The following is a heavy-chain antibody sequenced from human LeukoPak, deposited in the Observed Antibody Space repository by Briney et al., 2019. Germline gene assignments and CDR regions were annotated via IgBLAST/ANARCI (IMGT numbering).Heavy chain of an antibody. Sequence: GGSLRLSCAGSGFTFSNFDMNWVRQAPGKGLDWVSAIRAGGEDTFYADSVKGRFTISRDNSKNMLYLQMNSLRAEDTAVYYCVRALGSSSADYWGQGTLVTVSS. CDR3: VRALGSSSADY. V-gene: IGHV3-23*01. J-gene: IGHJ4*02. CDR2: IRAGGEDT. CDR1: GFTFSNFD. D-gene: IGHD6-6*01.